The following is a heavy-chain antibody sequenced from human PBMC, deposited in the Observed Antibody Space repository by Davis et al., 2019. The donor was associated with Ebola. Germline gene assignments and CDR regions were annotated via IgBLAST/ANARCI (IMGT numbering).Heavy chain of an antibody. CDR3: ARMGLPAAIYYYGMDV. CDR1: GGSISSGGYY. D-gene: IGHD2-2*01. Sequence: PSETLSLTCTVSGGSISSGGYYWSWIRQHPGKGLEWIGYIYYSGSTYYSPSLKSRVTISVETSKNQFSLKLSSVTAADTAVYYCARMGLPAAIYYYGMDVWGQGTTVTVSS. V-gene: IGHV4-31*03. CDR2: IYYSGST. J-gene: IGHJ6*02.